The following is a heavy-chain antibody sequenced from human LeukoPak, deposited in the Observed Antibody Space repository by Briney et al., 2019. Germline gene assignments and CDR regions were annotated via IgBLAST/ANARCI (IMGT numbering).Heavy chain of an antibody. J-gene: IGHJ5*02. CDR3: ARQDCSSTSCYAYNWFDP. CDR2: IYYSGST. D-gene: IGHD2-2*01. CDR1: GGSISSYY. Sequence: SETLSLTCTVSGGSISSYYWSWIRQPPGKGLEWIGYIYYSGSTNYNPSLKSRVTISVDTSKNQFSLKLSSVTAADTAVYYCARQDCSSTSCYAYNWFDPWGQGTLVTVSS. V-gene: IGHV4-59*08.